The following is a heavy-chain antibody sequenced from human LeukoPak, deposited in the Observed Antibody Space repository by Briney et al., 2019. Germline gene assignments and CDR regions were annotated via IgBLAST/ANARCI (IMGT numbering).Heavy chain of an antibody. CDR2: ISYDGSNK. CDR1: GFTFSSYA. V-gene: IGHV3-30-3*01. Sequence: GGSLRLSCAASGFTFSSYAMHWVRQAPGKGLEWVAVISYDGSNKYYADSVKGRFTISRDNSKNTLYLQMNSLRAEDTAVYYCAKVKSYDFWSGYYFIHWGQGTLVTVSS. CDR3: AKVKSYDFWSGYYFIH. D-gene: IGHD3-3*01. J-gene: IGHJ4*02.